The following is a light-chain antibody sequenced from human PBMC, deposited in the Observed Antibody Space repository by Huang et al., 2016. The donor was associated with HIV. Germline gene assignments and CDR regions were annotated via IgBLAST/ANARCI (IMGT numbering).Light chain of an antibody. J-gene: IGKJ4*01. CDR1: QSLLHSDGRTY. Sequence: DIVMTQAPLSLSVTTGQPASISCKSSQSLLHSDGRTYLYGYLQRPGQSPQILIYEVSARFSGVPDRFSGSGSGTDFTLKISRGEAEDVGVYYCMQSIQLPLTFGGGTKVEIK. V-gene: IGKV2D-29*02. CDR2: EVS. CDR3: MQSIQLPLT.